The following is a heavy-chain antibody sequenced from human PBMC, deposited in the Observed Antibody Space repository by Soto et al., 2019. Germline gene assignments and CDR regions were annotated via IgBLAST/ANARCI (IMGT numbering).Heavy chain of an antibody. CDR2: TYYSGST. Sequence: SETLSLTCTVSGGSISSYYWSWIRQPPGKGLEWIGCTYYSGSTNYNPSLKSRVTMSVDTSKNQFSLKLNSVTAADTAVYYCARTYCSGANCYPVVNWFDPWGQGTQFTVSS. J-gene: IGHJ5*02. V-gene: IGHV4-59*01. CDR1: GGSISSYY. CDR3: ARTYCSGANCYPVVNWFDP. D-gene: IGHD2-15*01.